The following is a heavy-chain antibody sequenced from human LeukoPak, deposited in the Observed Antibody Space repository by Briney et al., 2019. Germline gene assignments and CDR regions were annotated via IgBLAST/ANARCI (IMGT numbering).Heavy chain of an antibody. J-gene: IGHJ6*02. D-gene: IGHD3-16*01. Sequence: GGSLRLSCAASGFTFSSYGMHWVRQAPGKGLEWVAVIWYDGSNKYYADSVKGRFTISRDNSKNTLYLQMNSLRAEDTAVYYCARWIMGAGGGYYYGMDVGGQGPTVTVSS. CDR3: ARWIMGAGGGYYYGMDV. CDR1: GFTFSSYG. V-gene: IGHV3-33*01. CDR2: IWYDGSNK.